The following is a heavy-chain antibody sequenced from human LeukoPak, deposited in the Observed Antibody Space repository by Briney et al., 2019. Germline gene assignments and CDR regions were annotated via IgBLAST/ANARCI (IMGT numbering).Heavy chain of an antibody. J-gene: IGHJ6*03. CDR3: ARDPIAVAGTGTLYYYYYMDV. CDR2: IYYSGST. D-gene: IGHD6-19*01. V-gene: IGHV4-30-4*08. Sequence: PSETLSLTCTVSGGSISSGDYYWSWIRQPPGKGLEWIGYIYYSGSTYYNPSLKSRVTISVDTSKNQFSLKLSSVTAADTAVYYCARDPIAVAGTGTLYYYYYMDVWGKGTTVTVSS. CDR1: GGSISSGDYY.